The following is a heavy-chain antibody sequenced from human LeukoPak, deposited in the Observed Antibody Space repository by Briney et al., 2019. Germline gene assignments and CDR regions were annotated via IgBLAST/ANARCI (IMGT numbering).Heavy chain of an antibody. Sequence: GASVKVSCKASGYTFTGYYMHWVRQAPGQGLEWMGWINPNSGGTNYAQKFQGWVTMTRDTSISTAYMELSRLRSDDTAVYYCARERVASSRYGNDAFDIWGQGTMVTVSS. CDR3: ARERVASSRYGNDAFDI. J-gene: IGHJ3*02. CDR1: GYTFTGYY. V-gene: IGHV1-2*04. CDR2: INPNSGGT. D-gene: IGHD6-13*01.